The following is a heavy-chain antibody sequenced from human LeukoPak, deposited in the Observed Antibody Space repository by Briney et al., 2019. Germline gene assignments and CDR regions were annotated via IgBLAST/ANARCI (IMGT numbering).Heavy chain of an antibody. CDR1: GYSISIGYY. J-gene: IGHJ4*02. CDR3: ARERSSSSEYDY. CDR2: IYYSGST. V-gene: IGHV4-38-2*02. D-gene: IGHD6-6*01. Sequence: SETLSLTCTVSGYSISIGYYWGWIRQPPGKGLEWIGSIYYSGSTYYNPSLKSRVTISVDTSKNQFSLKLSAVTAADTAVYYCARERSSSSEYDYWGQGTLVTVSS.